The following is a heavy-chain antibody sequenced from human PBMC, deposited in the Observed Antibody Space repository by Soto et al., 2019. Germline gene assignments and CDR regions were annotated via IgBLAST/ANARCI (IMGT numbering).Heavy chain of an antibody. CDR1: GGTFSSYA. Sequence: SVKVSCKASGGTFSSYAISWVRQAPGQGLEWMGGIIPIFGTANYAQKFQGRVTITADESTSTAYMELSSLRSEDTAVYYCARESRKYYYDSSGYYYFYYWGQGTLVTVSS. D-gene: IGHD3-22*01. CDR3: ARESRKYYYDSSGYYYFYY. J-gene: IGHJ4*02. CDR2: IIPIFGTA. V-gene: IGHV1-69*13.